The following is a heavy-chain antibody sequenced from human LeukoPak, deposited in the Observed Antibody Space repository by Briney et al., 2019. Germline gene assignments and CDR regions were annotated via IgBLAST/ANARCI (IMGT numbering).Heavy chain of an antibody. CDR3: ARDPYSSGWYDY. CDR2: INYNGGSI. D-gene: IGHD6-19*01. V-gene: IGHV3-20*04. CDR1: GFSFEEYG. J-gene: IGHJ4*02. Sequence: GGSLRLSCAASGFSFEEYGMSWVRQAPGRGLEWVSGINYNGGSIGYADSVRGRFTISRDNAKRTLYLQMNSLRAEDTAVYYCARDPYSSGWYDYWGQGTLVTVSS.